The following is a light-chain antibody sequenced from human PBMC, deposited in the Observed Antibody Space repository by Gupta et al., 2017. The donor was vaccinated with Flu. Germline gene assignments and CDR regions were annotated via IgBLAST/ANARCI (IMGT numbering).Light chain of an antibody. CDR2: EDD. J-gene: IGLJ2*01. V-gene: IGLV6-57*01. CDR1: SGSISSNY. Sequence: IMTQPHSVSESPQKTVIISCTDSSGSISSNYVDWYQQRPGRSPTSVIYEDDRRPSGVPDRFSGSIDSSSNAASLTISGLKTEYEADYYCQSYDNSDHVVFGEGIKLTGL. CDR3: QSYDNSDHVV.